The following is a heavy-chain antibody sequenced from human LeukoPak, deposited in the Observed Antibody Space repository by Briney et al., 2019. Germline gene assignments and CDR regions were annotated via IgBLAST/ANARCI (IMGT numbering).Heavy chain of an antibody. Sequence: GTLSLTCGVSGGSITSTNWWSWVRQPPGQGLEWIGEISLTGRTNYNPSLIGRVIMSLDESRNQLSLTLTSVTAADTAMYYCTRESGPYCPFGYWGQGTLVVVPS. V-gene: IGHV4-4*02. CDR3: TRESGPYCPFGY. CDR2: ISLTGRT. J-gene: IGHJ4*02. D-gene: IGHD1-26*01. CDR1: GGSITSTNW.